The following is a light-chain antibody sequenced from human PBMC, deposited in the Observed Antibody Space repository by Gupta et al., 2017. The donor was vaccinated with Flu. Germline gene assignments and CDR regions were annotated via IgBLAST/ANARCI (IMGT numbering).Light chain of an antibody. CDR1: SSNIGNNY. J-gene: IGLJ3*02. Sequence: QSVLTQPPSVSAAPGQKVTISCSGSSSNIGNNYVSWYQQPPGTDPKLLIYEKNKRPSGIPDRFACSKSGTSATRGTTGLQTGEEAEDDCGTWASSLRVRVFGGGTKLNVL. CDR3: GTWASSLRVRV. V-gene: IGLV1-51*02. CDR2: EKN.